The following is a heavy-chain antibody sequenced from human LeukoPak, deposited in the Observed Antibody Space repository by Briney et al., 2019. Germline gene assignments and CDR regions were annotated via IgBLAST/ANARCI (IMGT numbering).Heavy chain of an antibody. D-gene: IGHD6-6*01. CDR1: GFTFSNYW. V-gene: IGHV3-30*18. Sequence: GGSLRLSCAASGFTFSNYWMSWVRQAPGKGLEWVALISYDGSNKYYADSVKGRFTVSRDNSKNTLYLQMNSLRAEDTAVYYCAKACGYSSSSCFDPWGQGTLVTVSS. CDR3: AKACGYSSSSCFDP. J-gene: IGHJ5*02. CDR2: ISYDGSNK.